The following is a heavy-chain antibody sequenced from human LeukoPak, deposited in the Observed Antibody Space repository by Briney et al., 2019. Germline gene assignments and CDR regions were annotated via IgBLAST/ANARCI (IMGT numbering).Heavy chain of an antibody. Sequence: PPGGSLRLSCAASGFIFSSYTIHWVRQAPGKGLEWVAVISYDGNNKYYADSVKGRFTISRDNSKNTLYLRMSSLRAEDAAVYYCARQTELGWAFDIWGQGTMVTVSS. D-gene: IGHD6-13*01. CDR1: GFIFSSYT. CDR2: ISYDGNNK. V-gene: IGHV3-30-3*01. CDR3: ARQTELGWAFDI. J-gene: IGHJ3*02.